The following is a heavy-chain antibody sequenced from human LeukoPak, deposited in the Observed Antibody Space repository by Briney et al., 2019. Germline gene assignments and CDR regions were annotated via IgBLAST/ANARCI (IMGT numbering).Heavy chain of an antibody. V-gene: IGHV3-33*01. CDR2: IWYDGSNQ. CDR3: ARDYWCSGGSCALY. CDR1: GFTFSNHG. J-gene: IGHJ4*02. Sequence: PGGSLRLSCAAYGFTFSNHGMHWVRQAPGKGLEWVAVIWYDGSNQYYADSVKGRFTISRDNSKNSLYLQMNSLRAEDTAVYYCARDYWCSGGSCALYWEQGTLVTVSS. D-gene: IGHD2-15*01.